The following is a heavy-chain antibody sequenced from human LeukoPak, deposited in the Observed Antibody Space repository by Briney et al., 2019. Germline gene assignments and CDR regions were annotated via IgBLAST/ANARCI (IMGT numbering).Heavy chain of an antibody. J-gene: IGHJ4*02. V-gene: IGHV4-59*12. Sequence: KPSETLSLTCTVSGGSISSYYWSWIRQPPGKGLEWIGYIYYSGSTNYNPSLKSRVTISVDTSKNQFSLKLSSVTAADTAVYYCASSGYDYIFDYWGQGTLVTVSS. D-gene: IGHD5-12*01. CDR3: ASSGYDYIFDY. CDR1: GGSISSYY. CDR2: IYYSGST.